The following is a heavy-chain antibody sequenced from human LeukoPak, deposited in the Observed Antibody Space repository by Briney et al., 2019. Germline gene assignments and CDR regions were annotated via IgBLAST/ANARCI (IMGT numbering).Heavy chain of an antibody. J-gene: IGHJ6*03. D-gene: IGHD4-11*01. CDR3: ARERPMTTVYYYYMDV. CDR2: IYYSGST. CDR1: GGSISSYY. V-gene: IGHV4-59*01. Sequence: PSETLSLTCTVSGGSISSYYWSWIRQPPGKGLEWIGYIYYSGSTNYNPSLKSRVTISVDTSKNQFSLKLSSVTAADTAVYYCARERPMTTVYYYYMDVWGKGTTVTVSS.